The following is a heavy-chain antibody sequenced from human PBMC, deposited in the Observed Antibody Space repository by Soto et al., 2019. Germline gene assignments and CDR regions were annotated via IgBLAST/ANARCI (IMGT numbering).Heavy chain of an antibody. CDR1: GFTFSNCA. V-gene: IGHV3-30-3*01. D-gene: IGHD6-13*01. CDR2: ISNDGTNK. CDR3: AAAFLAAEIDF. Sequence: GGSLRLSCAASGFTFSNCAMHWIRQAPGKGLEWVALISNDGTNKYYADSVEGRLTISRDNSKSILYLQMNSLRAEDTALYYCAAAFLAAEIDFWGHGTLVTVSS. J-gene: IGHJ4*01.